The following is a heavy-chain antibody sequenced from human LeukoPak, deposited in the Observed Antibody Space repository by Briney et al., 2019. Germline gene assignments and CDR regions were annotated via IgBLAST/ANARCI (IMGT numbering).Heavy chain of an antibody. D-gene: IGHD3-10*01. Sequence: GGSLTLTCAASGGTISSSWMHWVRQAPGKGLVWVSRINSDGSGTTYADSVKGRFTIARDNAKNTLYLQMNSLRAEDTAVYYCASIVYYGGLDVWGQGTTVTVSS. V-gene: IGHV3-74*01. CDR1: GGTISSSW. J-gene: IGHJ6*02. CDR3: ASIVYYGGLDV. CDR2: INSDGSGT.